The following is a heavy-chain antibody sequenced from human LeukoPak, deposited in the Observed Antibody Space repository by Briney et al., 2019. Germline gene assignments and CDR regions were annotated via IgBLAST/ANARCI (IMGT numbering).Heavy chain of an antibody. J-gene: IGHJ4*02. CDR2: ISYDGSNK. CDR3: ARGDSIAAAGSKGYYFDY. V-gene: IGHV3-30-3*01. Sequence: GRSLRLSCAASEFTFSSYAMHWVRQAPGKGLEWVADISYDGSNKYYADSVKGRFTISRDNSKNTLFLQMNSLRAEDTAVYYCARGDSIAAAGSKGYYFDYWGQGTLVTVSS. D-gene: IGHD6-13*01. CDR1: EFTFSSYA.